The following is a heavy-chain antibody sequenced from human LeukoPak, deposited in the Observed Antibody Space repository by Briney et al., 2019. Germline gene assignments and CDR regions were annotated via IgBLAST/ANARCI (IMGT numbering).Heavy chain of an antibody. CDR3: ARVATIMGYYYYYMDV. CDR2: ISSSSSTI. V-gene: IGHV3-48*04. D-gene: IGHD5-12*01. Sequence: GGSLRLSCAASGFTFSSYSMNWVRQAPGKGLEWVSYISSSSSTIYYADSVKGRFTISRDNAKNSLYLQMNSLRAEDTAMYYCARVATIMGYYYYYMDVWGKGTTVTVSS. CDR1: GFTFSSYS. J-gene: IGHJ6*03.